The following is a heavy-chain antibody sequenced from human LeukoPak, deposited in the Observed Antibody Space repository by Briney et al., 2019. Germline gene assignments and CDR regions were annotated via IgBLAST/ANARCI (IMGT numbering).Heavy chain of an antibody. CDR1: GFTFSSYE. CDR3: AGGTGWLLDY. CDR2: ISTSGNTI. V-gene: IGHV3-48*03. J-gene: IGHJ4*02. Sequence: PGGSLRLSCAASGFTFSSYEMNWVRQAPGKGLEWVSYISTSGNTIYYADSVKGRSTISRDNAKNSLYLQMNSLRAEDTAVYYCAGGTGWLLDYWGQGTLVTVSS. D-gene: IGHD2-15*01.